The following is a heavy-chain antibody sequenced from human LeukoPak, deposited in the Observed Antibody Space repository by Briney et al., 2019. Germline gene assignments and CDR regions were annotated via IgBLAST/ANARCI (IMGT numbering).Heavy chain of an antibody. V-gene: IGHV4-59*01. CDR3: AKKVESKWFDP. CDR1: GGSISGYY. CDR2: NYDSGTT. Sequence: PSETLSLTCTVSGGSISGYYWSWVRQPPGKGLEWIGYNYDSGTTNYNPSLKSRVAISEDTSKNQFSLKLTSVTAADTAVYYCAKKVESKWFDPWGQGTLVTVSS. J-gene: IGHJ5*02. D-gene: IGHD1-1*01.